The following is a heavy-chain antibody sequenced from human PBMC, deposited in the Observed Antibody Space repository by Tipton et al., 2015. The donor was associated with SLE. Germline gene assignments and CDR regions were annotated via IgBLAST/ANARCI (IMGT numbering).Heavy chain of an antibody. Sequence: TLSLTCTVSGGSISGYYWSWIRQPPGKGLEWIGEINHSGSTNYNPSLKSRLTISVDTSKNQFSLKLSSVTAADTAVYYCAREPVYYYYYMDVWGKGTTVTVFS. V-gene: IGHV4-34*01. CDR2: INHSGST. CDR3: AREPVYYYYYMDV. J-gene: IGHJ6*03. CDR1: GGSISGYY.